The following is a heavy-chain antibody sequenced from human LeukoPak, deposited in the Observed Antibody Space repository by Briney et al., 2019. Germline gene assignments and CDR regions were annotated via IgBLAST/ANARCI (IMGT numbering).Heavy chain of an antibody. CDR1: GFTFSSYR. CDR3: AKVLVGGQQYYFDY. J-gene: IGHJ4*02. CDR2: ISSSGVYI. V-gene: IGHV3-21*04. D-gene: IGHD6-13*01. Sequence: AGGSLRLSCAASGFTFSSYRMNWVRQAPGKGLEWVSSISSSGVYIYYADSLKGRFTISRDNSKNTLYLQMNSLRAEDTAVYYCAKVLVGGQQYYFDYWGQGTLVTVSS.